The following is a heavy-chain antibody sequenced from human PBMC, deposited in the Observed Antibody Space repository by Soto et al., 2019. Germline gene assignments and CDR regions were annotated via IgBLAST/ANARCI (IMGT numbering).Heavy chain of an antibody. Sequence: QVQLVQSGAEVKKPGSSVKVSCKTSGGTFSSHALTWLRQGPGQGLEWMGGIIPMFGTTYTSQKFQGRVAISADETTSTLELSSLRSEDTAVYFCARCDLCYPGGDDAFDLWGQGTTVSVSS. CDR3: ARCDLCYPGGDDAFDL. J-gene: IGHJ3*01. V-gene: IGHV1-69*01. CDR2: IIPMFGTT. CDR1: GGTFSSHA. D-gene: IGHD2-15*01.